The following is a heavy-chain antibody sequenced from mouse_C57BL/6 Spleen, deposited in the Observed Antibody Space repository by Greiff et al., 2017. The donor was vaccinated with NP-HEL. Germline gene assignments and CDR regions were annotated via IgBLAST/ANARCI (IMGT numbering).Heavy chain of an antibody. J-gene: IGHJ3*01. V-gene: IGHV1-5*01. D-gene: IGHD3-2*02. CDR3: TRSGNPAQATFAY. CDR2: IYPGNSDT. Sequence: VQLQQSGTVLARPGASVKMSCKTSGYTFTSYWMHWVKQRPGQGLEWIGAIYPGNSDTSYNQKFKGKAKLTAVTSASTAYMELSSLTNEDSAVYYCTRSGNPAQATFAYWGQGTLVTVSA. CDR1: GYTFTSYW.